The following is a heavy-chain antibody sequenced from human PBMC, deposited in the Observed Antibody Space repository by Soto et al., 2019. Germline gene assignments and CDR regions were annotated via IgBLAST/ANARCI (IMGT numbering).Heavy chain of an antibody. Sequence: QVQLVQSGAELKRPGSSGKVSCESSGDTFNSNVISWLRQAPGQGLEWMGGIIPIIGVTHYAQKFQGRVTISALSSTGTAYMELTNLGFEDTALYYCARESLGAKGADHWGQGTLVTVSS. V-gene: IGHV1-69*17. CDR2: IIPIIGVT. CDR1: GDTFNSNV. CDR3: ARESLGAKGADH. J-gene: IGHJ4*02. D-gene: IGHD3-16*01.